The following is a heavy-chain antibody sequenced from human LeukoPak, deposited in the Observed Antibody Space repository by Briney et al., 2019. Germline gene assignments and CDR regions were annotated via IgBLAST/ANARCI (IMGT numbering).Heavy chain of an antibody. V-gene: IGHV3-23*01. CDR3: AKDRIQLWTKYYFDY. CDR1: GFTFSNAW. Sequence: GGSLRLSCAASGFTFSNAWMSWVRQAPGKGPEWVSVISGSGGSTYYADSVKGRFTISRDNSKRMLFLQMNSLRAEDTAVYYCAKDRIQLWTKYYFDYWGQGTLVTVSS. J-gene: IGHJ4*02. CDR2: ISGSGGST. D-gene: IGHD5-24*01.